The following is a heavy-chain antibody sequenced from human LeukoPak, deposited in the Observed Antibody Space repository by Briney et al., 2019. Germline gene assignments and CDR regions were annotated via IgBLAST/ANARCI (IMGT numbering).Heavy chain of an antibody. Sequence: SETLSLTCTVSGGSFSSSSYYWGWIRQPPGKGLEWIGSIYYSGNTYYNPSLKSRVTISVDTSKNQFSLKLSSVTAADTAVYYCARASHWNQLHYFDYWGQGTLVTVSS. CDR1: GGSFSSSSYY. CDR2: IYYSGNT. D-gene: IGHD1-1*01. J-gene: IGHJ4*02. CDR3: ARASHWNQLHYFDY. V-gene: IGHV4-39*07.